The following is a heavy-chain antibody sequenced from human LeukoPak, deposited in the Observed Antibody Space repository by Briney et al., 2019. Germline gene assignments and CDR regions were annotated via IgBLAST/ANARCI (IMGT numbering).Heavy chain of an antibody. D-gene: IGHD3-22*01. V-gene: IGHV3-66*01. J-gene: IGHJ4*02. CDR1: GFTVSSNY. Sequence: PGGSLRLSCAASGFTVSSNYMSWVRQAPGKGLEWVSVIYSGGSTYYADSVKGRFTISRDNSKNTLYLQMNSLRAEDTAVYYCARAHDYYDSSGYYYALDYWGQGTLVTVSS. CDR2: IYSGGST. CDR3: ARAHDYYDSSGYYYALDY.